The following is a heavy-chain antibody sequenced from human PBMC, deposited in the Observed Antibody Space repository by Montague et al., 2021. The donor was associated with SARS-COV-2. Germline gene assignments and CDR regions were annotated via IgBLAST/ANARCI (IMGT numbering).Heavy chain of an antibody. J-gene: IGHJ3*02. CDR3: ARMTWRTYYYDSSGYYDAFDI. CDR1: GGSISSYY. Sequence: SETLSLTCTVSGGSISSYYWSWIRQPPGKGLEWIGYIYYSGSTNYNPSLKSRVTISVDTSKNQFSLKLSSVTAADTAVYYCARMTWRTYYYDSSGYYDAFDIWGQGTMVTVSS. D-gene: IGHD3-22*01. CDR2: IYYSGST. V-gene: IGHV4-59*01.